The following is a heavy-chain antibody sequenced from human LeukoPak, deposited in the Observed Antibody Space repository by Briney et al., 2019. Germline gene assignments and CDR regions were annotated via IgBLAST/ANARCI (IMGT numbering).Heavy chain of an antibody. V-gene: IGHV3-7*01. D-gene: IGHD6-19*01. J-gene: IGHJ3*02. CDR1: GFTFSSYW. CDR3: AKSRSGSGALDI. Sequence: PGGSLRLSCAASGFTFSSYWMSWVRQAPGKGLEWVANIKQDGSEKYYVDSVKGRFTISRDNSKNTLYVQMNSLRAEDTAVYYCAKSRSGSGALDIWGQGTMVTVSS. CDR2: IKQDGSEK.